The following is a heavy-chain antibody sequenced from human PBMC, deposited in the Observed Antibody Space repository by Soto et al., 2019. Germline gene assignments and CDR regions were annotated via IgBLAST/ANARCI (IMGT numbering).Heavy chain of an antibody. CDR3: ARHEGADSFDI. J-gene: IGHJ3*02. Sequence: EVQLVQSGAEVKKPGESLKISCKGSGYYFSNYLIAWVRQMPGKGLEWMGNINPRDSAARYSPSFQGQVTISADKSVNTAYLQWSSLRASDTAMYFCARHEGADSFDIWGPGTMVAVSS. V-gene: IGHV5-51*01. CDR2: INPRDSAA. CDR1: GYYFSNYL. D-gene: IGHD3-16*01.